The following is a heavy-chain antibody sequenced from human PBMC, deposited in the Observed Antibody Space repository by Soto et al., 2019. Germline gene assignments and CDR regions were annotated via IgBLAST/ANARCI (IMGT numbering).Heavy chain of an antibody. J-gene: IGHJ5*02. V-gene: IGHV4-31*03. CDR3: ARVFSDSSSFFDL. CDR1: GGSISSGGYY. Sequence: SETLSLTCTVSGGSISSGGYYWSWIRQHPGKGLEWIGYIYYSGGTYYNPSLKSRVTISVDTSKNQFSLKLSSVTAADTAVYYCARVFSDSSSFFDLWGQGTLVTVSS. D-gene: IGHD6-13*01. CDR2: IYYSGGT.